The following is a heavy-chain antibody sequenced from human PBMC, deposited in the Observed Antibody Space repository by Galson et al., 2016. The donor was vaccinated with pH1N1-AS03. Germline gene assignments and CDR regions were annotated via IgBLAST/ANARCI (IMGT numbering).Heavy chain of an antibody. D-gene: IGHD5/OR15-5a*01. Sequence: SLRLSCAASGFNFNVYSMNWVRQAPRKGLEWISYMTSDMRTIKYADSVKGRFTISRDNARNSLFLQMNSLRDEDTAIYYCARSVQYSFDYWGQGILVTVSS. V-gene: IGHV3-48*02. CDR1: GFNFNVYS. CDR2: MTSDMRTI. CDR3: ARSVQYSFDY. J-gene: IGHJ4*02.